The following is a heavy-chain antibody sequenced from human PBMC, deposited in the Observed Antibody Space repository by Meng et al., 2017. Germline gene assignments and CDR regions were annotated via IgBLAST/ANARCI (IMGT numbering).Heavy chain of an antibody. CDR3: ASSTTVTTDY. CDR1: GFTFSSYS. D-gene: IGHD4-17*01. CDR2: ISSSSSYI. J-gene: IGHJ4*02. V-gene: IGHV3-21*04. Sequence: GESLKISCAASGFTFSSYSMNWVRQAPGKGLEWVSSISSSSSYIYYADSVKGRFTISRDNAKNSLYLQMNSLKAEDTAVYYCASSTTVTTDYWGQGTLVTGSS.